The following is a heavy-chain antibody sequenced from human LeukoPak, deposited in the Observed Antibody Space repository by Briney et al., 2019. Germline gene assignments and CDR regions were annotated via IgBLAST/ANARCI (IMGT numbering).Heavy chain of an antibody. D-gene: IGHD3-10*01. CDR1: GFTFSSYA. V-gene: IGHV4-34*01. CDR3: ARGYGSGSQVI. Sequence: GSLRLSCAASGFTFSSYAMSWVRQAPGKGLEWIGEINHSGSTNYNPSLKSRVTISVDTSKNQFSLKLSSVTAADTAVYYCARGYGSGSQVIWGQGTLVTVSS. CDR2: INHSGST. J-gene: IGHJ4*02.